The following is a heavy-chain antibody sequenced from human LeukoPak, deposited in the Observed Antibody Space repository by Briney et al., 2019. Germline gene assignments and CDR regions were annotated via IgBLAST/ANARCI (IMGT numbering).Heavy chain of an antibody. Sequence: HPGGSLRLSCAASGFTFSTYAMHWVRQAPGKGLEWVAFISHDGSNKYYGDSVKGRFTISRDNSKNTVYLQMNSLRAEDTAVYSCARDGRRRVVVYYFDYWGQGTLVTVSS. V-gene: IGHV3-30-3*01. CDR3: ARDGRRRVVVYYFDY. CDR1: GFTFSTYA. J-gene: IGHJ4*02. CDR2: ISHDGSNK. D-gene: IGHD2-15*01.